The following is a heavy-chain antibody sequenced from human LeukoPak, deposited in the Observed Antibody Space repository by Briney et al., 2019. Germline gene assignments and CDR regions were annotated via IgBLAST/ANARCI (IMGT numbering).Heavy chain of an antibody. D-gene: IGHD6-19*01. V-gene: IGHV3-23*01. Sequence: PGGSLRLSCAASGFTFSSYAMSWVRQAPGKGLEWVSSISSSGSNTYYADSVKGRFTISRDNSKNTLDLQMNSLRVEDTAVYYCARAYGSDWPGIFDYWGQGTLVTVSS. CDR1: GFTFSSYA. J-gene: IGHJ4*02. CDR2: ISSSGSNT. CDR3: ARAYGSDWPGIFDY.